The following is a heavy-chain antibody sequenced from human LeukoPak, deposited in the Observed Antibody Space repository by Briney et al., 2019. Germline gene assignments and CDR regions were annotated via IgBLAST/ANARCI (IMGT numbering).Heavy chain of an antibody. Sequence: AGGSLRLSCAVSGFKFSSYRMNWVRQAPGKGLEWVSFISTSSSYIYYADSVKGRFTISRDNARNSLYLQMNSLRAEDTAVYYCARDPAGWYDGYFQHWGQGTMVTVSS. CDR3: ARDPAGWYDGYFQH. D-gene: IGHD6-19*01. CDR2: ISTSSSYI. J-gene: IGHJ1*01. V-gene: IGHV3-21*06. CDR1: GFKFSSYR.